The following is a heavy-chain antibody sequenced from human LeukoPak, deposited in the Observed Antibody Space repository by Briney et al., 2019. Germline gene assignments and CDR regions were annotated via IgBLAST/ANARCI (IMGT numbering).Heavy chain of an antibody. V-gene: IGHV3-30*03. CDR1: GFTFSSYG. Sequence: GRSLRLSCAASGFTFSSYGMHWVRQAPGKGLEWVAVISYDGSNKYYADSVKGRFTISRDNSKNTLYLQMNSLRAEDTAVYYCARHLSHYYDSSGYYQPYIWGQGTMVTVSS. D-gene: IGHD3-22*01. J-gene: IGHJ3*02. CDR3: ARHLSHYYDSSGYYQPYI. CDR2: ISYDGSNK.